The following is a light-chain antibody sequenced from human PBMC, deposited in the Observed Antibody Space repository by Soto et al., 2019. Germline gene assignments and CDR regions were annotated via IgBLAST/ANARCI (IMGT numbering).Light chain of an antibody. CDR2: SNN. CDR1: TSNIGSNT. CDR3: AAWDDSLSGSV. V-gene: IGLV1-44*01. Sequence: QSVLTQPPSASGTPGQRVTISCSGSTSNIGSNTVNWYQQLPGTAPKLLIYSNNQRPSGVPDRFSGSKSGTSASLAISGLQSEDEADYYCAAWDDSLSGSVFGTVPKLT. J-gene: IGLJ1*01.